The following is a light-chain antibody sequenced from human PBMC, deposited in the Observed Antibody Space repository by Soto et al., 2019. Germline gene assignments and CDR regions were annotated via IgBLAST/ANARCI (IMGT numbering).Light chain of an antibody. CDR2: DVT. J-gene: IGLJ2*01. Sequence: QSVLTQPASVSGSPGQSITISCTGTSSDIGGYDYVSWYQQYPGKVPKLMIYDVTNRASGVPSRFSASKSGDTASPTISGLQAEDEADYYCSSYTSTSTLVVFGGGTKLTVL. CDR1: SSDIGGYDY. CDR3: SSYTSTSTLVV. V-gene: IGLV2-14*01.